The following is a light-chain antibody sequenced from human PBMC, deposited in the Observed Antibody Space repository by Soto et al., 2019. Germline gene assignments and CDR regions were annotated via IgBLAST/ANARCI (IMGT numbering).Light chain of an antibody. CDR2: SND. Sequence: QSVLTQPPSSSGTPGQRVTISCSGSSSNIGSNAVNWYQHLPGTAPKLLIYSNDQRPSGVPDRFSGSKSGTSASLAISGLQSEDEAYYYCAAWEDSLKELFGGGTKLTVL. CDR1: SSNIGSNA. J-gene: IGLJ3*02. V-gene: IGLV1-44*01. CDR3: AAWEDSLKEL.